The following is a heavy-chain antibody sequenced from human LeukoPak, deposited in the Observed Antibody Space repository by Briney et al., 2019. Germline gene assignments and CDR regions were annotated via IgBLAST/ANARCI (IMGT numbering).Heavy chain of an antibody. Sequence: SETLSLTRTVSGGSISSYYWSWLRQPAGKGLEWIGRIYTSGSTNYNPSLKSRVTMSVGTSKNQFSLQLLSVTAADTAVYYCARGPNEGVYAFYYWGQGTLVTVSS. V-gene: IGHV4-4*07. J-gene: IGHJ4*02. D-gene: IGHD5/OR15-5a*01. CDR3: ARGPNEGVYAFYY. CDR1: GGSISSYY. CDR2: IYTSGST.